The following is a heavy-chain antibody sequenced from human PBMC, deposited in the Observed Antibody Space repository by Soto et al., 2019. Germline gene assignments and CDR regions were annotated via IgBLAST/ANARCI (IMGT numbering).Heavy chain of an antibody. D-gene: IGHD3-9*01. Sequence: QVRLEESGPGLVKPSGTLSLTCTVSGDSITTHDFFWGWIRRPPGQGLEWIGTISHTGETFYNPPLESRLTMCLDASKKQFSLRLTSVTAADAAVYFCAKQLRGPIPPFGWLSPLTSWGQGPRSTSPQ. CDR2: ISHTGET. CDR1: GDSITTHDFF. V-gene: IGHV4-39*01. J-gene: IGHJ5*02. CDR3: AKQLRGPIPPFGWLSPLTS.